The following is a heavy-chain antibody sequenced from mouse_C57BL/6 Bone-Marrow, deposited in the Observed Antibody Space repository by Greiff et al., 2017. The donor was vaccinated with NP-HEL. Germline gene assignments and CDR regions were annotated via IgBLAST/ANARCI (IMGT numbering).Heavy chain of an antibody. Sequence: QVTLKVSGAELARPGASVKLSCKASGYTFTSYGISWVKQRTGQGLEWIGEIYPRSGNTYYNEKFKGKATLTADKSSNTAYMELRSLTSEDSAVYFCARLESYDGYWYYAMDYWGQGTSVTVSS. CDR1: GYTFTSYG. CDR3: ARLESYDGYWYYAMDY. CDR2: IYPRSGNT. J-gene: IGHJ4*01. D-gene: IGHD2-3*01. V-gene: IGHV1-81*01.